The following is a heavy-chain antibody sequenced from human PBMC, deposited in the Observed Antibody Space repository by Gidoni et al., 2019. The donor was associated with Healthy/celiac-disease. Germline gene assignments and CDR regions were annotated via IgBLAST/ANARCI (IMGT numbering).Heavy chain of an antibody. D-gene: IGHD2-8*01. V-gene: IGHV1-69*01. CDR1: GGTFSSYP. CDR3: ASPPRKGYCTNGVCYTRDY. J-gene: IGHJ4*02. CDR2: IIPIFGTA. Sequence: QVQLVQSGAEVKKPGSSVKVSCKASGGTFSSYPISWVRQAPGQGLEWMGGIIPIFGTANYAQKFQGRVTITADESTSTAYMELSSLRSEDTAVYYCASPPRKGYCTNGVCYTRDYWGQGTLVTVSS.